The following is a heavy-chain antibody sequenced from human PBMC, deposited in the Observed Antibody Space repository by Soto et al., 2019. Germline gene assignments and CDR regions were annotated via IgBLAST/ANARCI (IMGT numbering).Heavy chain of an antibody. Sequence: PSETLSLTCAVSGYSISSGYYWGWIRQPPGKGLEWIGSIYHSGSTYYNPSLKSRVTISVDTSKNQFSLKLSSVTAADTAVYYCAREAPSWTRAFDYWCPGTLVTV. CDR1: GYSISSGYY. D-gene: IGHD2-15*01. CDR3: AREAPSWTRAFDY. CDR2: IYHSGST. J-gene: IGHJ4*02. V-gene: IGHV4-38-2*02.